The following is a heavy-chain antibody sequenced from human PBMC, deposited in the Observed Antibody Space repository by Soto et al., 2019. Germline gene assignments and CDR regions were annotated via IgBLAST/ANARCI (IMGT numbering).Heavy chain of an antibody. CDR3: ARDIGFDYVN. Sequence: GGSLRLSCAVSGFNVMSYWMSWVRQAPGRGLEWVASVKEDGSELYYLHSVRGRFSISRDSAGNALHLTMNYLSAEDTGVYFCARDIGFDYVNWGQGIPVTVSS. J-gene: IGHJ4*02. CDR1: GFNVMSYW. CDR2: VKEDGSEL. D-gene: IGHD3-16*01. V-gene: IGHV3-7*01.